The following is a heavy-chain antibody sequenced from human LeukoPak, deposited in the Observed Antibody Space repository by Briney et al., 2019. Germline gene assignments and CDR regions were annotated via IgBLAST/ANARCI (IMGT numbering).Heavy chain of an antibody. V-gene: IGHV3-30*18. CDR3: AKDGTAYYYDSSGY. CDR1: GFTFSNYG. Sequence: PGGSLRLSCAASGFTFSNYGMHWVRQAPGKGLEWVAVISYDGSNKYYADSVKGRFTISRDNSKNTLYLQMNSLRAEDTAVYYCAKDGTAYYYDSSGYWGQGTLVIVSS. CDR2: ISYDGSNK. J-gene: IGHJ4*02. D-gene: IGHD3-22*01.